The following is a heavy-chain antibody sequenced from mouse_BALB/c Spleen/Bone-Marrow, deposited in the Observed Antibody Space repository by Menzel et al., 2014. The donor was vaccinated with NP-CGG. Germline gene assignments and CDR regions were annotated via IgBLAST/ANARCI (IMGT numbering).Heavy chain of an antibody. V-gene: IGHV2-9*02. CDR1: GFSLTSYG. D-gene: IGHD3-1*01. Sequence: VNVVESGPGLVAPSQSLSITCTGSGFSLTSYGVHWVRQPPGKGPEWLGVIWAGGSTNYNSALMSRLSISKDNSKSQVFLKMNSLQTDDTAMYYCARDRGPPYWGQGTLVTVSA. CDR3: ARDRGPPY. J-gene: IGHJ3*01. CDR2: IWAGGST.